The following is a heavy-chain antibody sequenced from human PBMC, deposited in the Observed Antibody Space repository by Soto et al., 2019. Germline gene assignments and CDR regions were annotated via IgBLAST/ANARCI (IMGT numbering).Heavy chain of an antibody. CDR2: TRNKANSYTT. CDR3: AREGGNGDYAIGYFDY. V-gene: IGHV3-72*01. CDR1: GFSFSDHY. D-gene: IGHD4-17*01. Sequence: EVQLVESGGGLVQPGGSLRLSCAASGFSFSDHYMDWVRQAPGKGLEWVGRTRNKANSYTTEYAASVKGRFTISRDDSENSLYLQMNSLKTEDTAVYYCAREGGNGDYAIGYFDYWGQGTLVTVSS. J-gene: IGHJ4*02.